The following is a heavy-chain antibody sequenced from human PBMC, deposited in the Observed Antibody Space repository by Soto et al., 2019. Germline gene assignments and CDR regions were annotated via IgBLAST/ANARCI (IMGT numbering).Heavy chain of an antibody. Sequence: ESGGGLVQPGRSLRLSCAASGFTFDDYAMHWVRQAPGKGLEWVSGISWNSGSIGYVDSVKGRFTISRDNAKNSLYLQMNSLRAEDTALYYCAKLVVAAGAFDIWGQGTMVTVSS. J-gene: IGHJ3*02. V-gene: IGHV3-9*01. CDR2: ISWNSGSI. CDR3: AKLVVAAGAFDI. CDR1: GFTFDDYA. D-gene: IGHD2-15*01.